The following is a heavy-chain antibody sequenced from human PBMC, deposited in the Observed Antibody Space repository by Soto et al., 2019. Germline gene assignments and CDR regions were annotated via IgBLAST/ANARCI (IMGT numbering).Heavy chain of an antibody. V-gene: IGHV1-69*02. D-gene: IGHD1-26*01. J-gene: IGHJ5*02. CDR3: SRGDVENWFYP. CDR2: IIPILGIA. Sequence: QVQLVQSGAEVKKPGSSVKVYCKASGGTFSSYTISWVRQAPGQGLEWMGRIIPILGIANYAQKFQGRVTITADKSTSTAYMELSSLRSEDTAVYYCSRGDVENWFYPWGQGTLVTVSS. CDR1: GGTFSSYT.